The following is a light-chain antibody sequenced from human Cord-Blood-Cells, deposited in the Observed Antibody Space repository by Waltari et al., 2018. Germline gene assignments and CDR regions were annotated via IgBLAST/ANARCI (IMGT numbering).Light chain of an antibody. CDR2: DAS. J-gene: IGKJ1*01. Sequence: DIQMTQSPSTLSASVGDRVTITCRASQSIGSRLAWYQQKPGKAPKLLIYDASSLESGVPSRFSGSGSGTEFTLTISSLQPDDFATYYYQQYNSYSWTFGQGTKVEIK. CDR1: QSIGSR. CDR3: QQYNSYSWT. V-gene: IGKV1-5*01.